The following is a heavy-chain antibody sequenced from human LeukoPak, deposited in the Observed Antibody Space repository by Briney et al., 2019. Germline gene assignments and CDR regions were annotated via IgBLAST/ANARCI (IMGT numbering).Heavy chain of an antibody. D-gene: IGHD3-22*01. CDR2: ITVDGGST. V-gene: IGHV3-43*02. CDR1: GFTFDVFA. CDR3: AKDIPHYYDSSGSYGDYSDY. Sequence: PGGSLTLSRAASGFTFDVFAMHWVRQAPRKGLEWVSLITVDGGSTYYADSVKGRFTTSRDNSKNSLYLQMNSLRTEDTALYYCAKDIPHYYDSSGSYGDYSDYWGQGTLVTVSS. J-gene: IGHJ4*02.